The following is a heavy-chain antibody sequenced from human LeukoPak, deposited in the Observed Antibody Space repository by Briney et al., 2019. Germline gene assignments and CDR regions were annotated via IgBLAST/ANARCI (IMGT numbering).Heavy chain of an antibody. Sequence: PGGSLRLSCAASGFTFSSYSMNWVRQAPGKGLEWVSSISSSSSYIYYADSVKGRFTISRDNAKNSLYLQMNSLRAEDTAVYYCARDRGYNRILDAFDIWGQGTMVTVSS. D-gene: IGHD5-24*01. J-gene: IGHJ3*02. CDR2: ISSSSSYI. CDR1: GFTFSSYS. V-gene: IGHV3-21*01. CDR3: ARDRGYNRILDAFDI.